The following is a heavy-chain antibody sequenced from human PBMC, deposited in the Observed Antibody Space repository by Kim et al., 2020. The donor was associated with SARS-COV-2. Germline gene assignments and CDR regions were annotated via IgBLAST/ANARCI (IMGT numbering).Heavy chain of an antibody. CDR3: AHRRNWNYGGGFDY. D-gene: IGHD1-7*01. J-gene: IGHJ4*02. Sequence: SPSLKGRLPITKDTSKNQVVLTMTNMDPVDTATYYCAHRRNWNYGGGFDYWGQGTLVTVSS. V-gene: IGHV2-5*01.